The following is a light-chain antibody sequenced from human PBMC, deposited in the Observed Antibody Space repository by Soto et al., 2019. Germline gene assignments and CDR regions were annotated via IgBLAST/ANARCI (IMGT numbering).Light chain of an antibody. V-gene: IGKV3-11*01. J-gene: IGKJ3*01. Sequence: EIVLTQSPATLSLSPGARATLSCRASQSVSNSLAWYQQKPGQAPRRRIYSTSNRATGIPARFSGSGSRTDFTLTISSLEPEDFAVYYCQQGNNWPIFTFGPGTKVDIK. CDR1: QSVSNS. CDR2: STS. CDR3: QQGNNWPIFT.